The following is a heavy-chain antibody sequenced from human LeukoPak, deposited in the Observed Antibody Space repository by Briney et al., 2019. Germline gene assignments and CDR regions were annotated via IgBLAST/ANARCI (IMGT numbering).Heavy chain of an antibody. CDR3: TTGIVPAAMRGYYYYGMDV. J-gene: IGHJ6*02. V-gene: IGHV3-15*01. D-gene: IGHD2-2*01. CDR2: ITSKIDGGTT. CDR1: GFTLSNAS. Sequence: GGSLRLSCAASGFTLSNASMSWVRQAPGKGLEWVSGITSKIDGGTTAYAATVKGRFTISRDDSKNTLYLQMNSLKTEDTAVYYCTTGIVPAAMRGYYYYGMDVWGQGTTVTVSS.